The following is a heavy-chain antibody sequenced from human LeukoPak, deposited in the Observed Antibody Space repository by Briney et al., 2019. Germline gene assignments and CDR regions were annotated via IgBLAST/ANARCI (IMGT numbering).Heavy chain of an antibody. CDR2: ISGSGSTM. V-gene: IGHV3-48*03. D-gene: IGHD3-9*01. J-gene: IGHJ4*02. CDR1: GFTFSTFE. CDR3: TRGRYFGIDF. Sequence: PGGSLRLSCAASGFTFSTFEMNWVRQAPGTGLEWVSYISGSGSTMYYADSVKGRFTMSRDNAKNSLYLDMKSLRGEDTALYFCTRGRYFGIDFWGQGSLVIVSS.